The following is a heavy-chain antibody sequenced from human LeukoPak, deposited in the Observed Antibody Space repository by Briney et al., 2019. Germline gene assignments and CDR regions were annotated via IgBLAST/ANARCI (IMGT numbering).Heavy chain of an antibody. Sequence: QAGGSLRLSCAASGFTFNTYWMSWVRQAPGKGLEWVGNIKQDGSEKNYMDSVKGRFTISRDNAKNSLYLQMNSLRVEDTAVYYCARDSATKVRGPVVVSTDFWGQGTLVTVSS. D-gene: IGHD3-10*01. CDR2: IKQDGSEK. J-gene: IGHJ4*02. CDR1: GFTFNTYW. CDR3: ARDSATKVRGPVVVSTDF. V-gene: IGHV3-7*01.